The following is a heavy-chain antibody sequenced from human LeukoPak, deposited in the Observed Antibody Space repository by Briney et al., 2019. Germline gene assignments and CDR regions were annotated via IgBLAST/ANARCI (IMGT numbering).Heavy chain of an antibody. CDR3: ARGDSSSWYPDPHPPDY. V-gene: IGHV4-30-4*01. CDR1: GGSISSGDYY. J-gene: IGHJ4*02. CDR2: IYYSGST. D-gene: IGHD6-13*01. Sequence: SETLSLTCTVSGGSISSGDYYWSWIPQPPGKGLGWIGYIYYSGSTYYNPSLKSRVTISVDTSKNQFSLKLSSVTAADTAVYYCARGDSSSWYPDPHPPDYWGQGTLVTVSS.